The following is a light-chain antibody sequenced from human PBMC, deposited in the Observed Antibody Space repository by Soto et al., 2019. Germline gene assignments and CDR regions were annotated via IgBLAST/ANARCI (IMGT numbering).Light chain of an antibody. V-gene: IGKV1-12*01. CDR2: TAS. CDR3: QQAASFPIT. CDR1: QGVSTW. Sequence: DIQMTQSPFSVSASVGDRVTITCRASQGVSTWLAWYQQKPGKAPNLLIYTASSLQSGVLSRFSGSGSGTDFTLTINGLQPEDFATYYCQQAASFPITFGQGTRLEIK. J-gene: IGKJ5*01.